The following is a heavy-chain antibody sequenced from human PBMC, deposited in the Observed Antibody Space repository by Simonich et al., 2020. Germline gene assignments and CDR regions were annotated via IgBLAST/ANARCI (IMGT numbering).Heavy chain of an antibody. CDR2: SSWNSGST. CDR1: GFTFDDYA. D-gene: IGHD2-15*01. J-gene: IGHJ4*02. V-gene: IGHV3-9*01. CDR3: AKDMGYCSGGSCYYFDY. Sequence: EVQLVESGGGLLQPGRSLRLSCAASGFTFDDYAMHWVRQAPGAGLEVGSGSSWNSGSTGYAYSVKDRFTISRDNAKNSLYLQMNSLRAEDTALYYCAKDMGYCSGGSCYYFDYWGQGTLVTVSS.